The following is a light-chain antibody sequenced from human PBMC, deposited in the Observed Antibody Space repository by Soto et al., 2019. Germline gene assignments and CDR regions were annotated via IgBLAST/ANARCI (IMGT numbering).Light chain of an antibody. Sequence: QSALTQPASVSGSPGQSITISCTGTSSDVGGYNYVSWYQQRPGKAPKLIIYEVSNRPSGVSNRFSGSKSGNTASLTVSGLQAEDEADYYCSSYSSVTTLWVFGGGTKLTVL. CDR2: EVS. V-gene: IGLV2-14*01. CDR3: SSYSSVTTLWV. CDR1: SSDVGGYNY. J-gene: IGLJ3*02.